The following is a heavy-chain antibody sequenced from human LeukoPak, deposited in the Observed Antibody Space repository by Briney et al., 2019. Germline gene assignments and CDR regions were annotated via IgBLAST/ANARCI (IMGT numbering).Heavy chain of an antibody. CDR2: IYYSGST. D-gene: IGHD3-16*01. V-gene: IGHV4-39*01. CDR1: GGSISSSSYY. CDR3: ASGLGY. J-gene: IGHJ4*02. Sequence: SETLSLTCTVSGGSISSSSYYWGWIRQPPGKGLEWIGSIYYSGSTYYHPSLKSRVTISVDTSKNQFSLKLSSVTAADRAVYYCASGLGYWGQGTLVTVSA.